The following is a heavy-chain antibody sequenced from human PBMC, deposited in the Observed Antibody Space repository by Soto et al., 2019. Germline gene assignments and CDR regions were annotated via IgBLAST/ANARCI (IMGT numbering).Heavy chain of an antibody. CDR1: GGTFSSYA. Sequence: QVQLVQSGAEVKKPGSSVKVSCKASGGTFSSYAISWVRQAPGQGLEWMGGIIPIFGTANYAQKLQGRVTITADESTSTAYMELRSLRSEDTAVFYCARGSSEDRFVAFDFWGQGTMVTF. CDR2: IIPIFGTA. V-gene: IGHV1-69*01. J-gene: IGHJ3*01. CDR3: ARGSSEDRFVAFDF. D-gene: IGHD1-26*01.